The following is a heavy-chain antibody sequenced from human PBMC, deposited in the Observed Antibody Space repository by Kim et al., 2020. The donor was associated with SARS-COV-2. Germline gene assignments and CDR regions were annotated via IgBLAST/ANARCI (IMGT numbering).Heavy chain of an antibody. V-gene: IGHV3-23*01. CDR3: AKDRGDYSGMDV. Sequence: YYADYYRGRCIITRGSDKSTLYLQMNSLRAEDTAVYYCAKDRGDYSGMDVWGQGTTVTVSS. J-gene: IGHJ6*02.